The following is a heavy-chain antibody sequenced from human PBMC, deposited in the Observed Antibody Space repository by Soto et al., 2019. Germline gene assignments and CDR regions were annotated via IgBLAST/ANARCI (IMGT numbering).Heavy chain of an antibody. Sequence: EVQLAESGGGLAQPGGSLRLSCAASGFTLRGYAMDWVRQAPGKGLEYVSGISSNGVGTYYANSVQGRFTISRDNSKNTVYLQMGRLIPDDMAVYYCARRARPDFYYMAVWGKGTTVTVSS. J-gene: IGHJ6*03. V-gene: IGHV3-64*01. CDR3: ARRARPDFYYMAV. CDR1: GFTLRGYA. D-gene: IGHD6-6*01. CDR2: ISSNGVGT.